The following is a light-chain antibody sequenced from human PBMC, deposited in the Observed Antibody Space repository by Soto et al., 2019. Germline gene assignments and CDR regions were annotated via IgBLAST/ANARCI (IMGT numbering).Light chain of an antibody. J-gene: IGKJ1*01. Sequence: EIVMTQSPATLSVSPGERVTLSCRASQSIRFNLAWYQQKPGQAPRLLIYIASTRAAGIPARFSGSGSGTEFTLSISSLQSEDSAIYYCQQYNNWPSWTFGQGTKVDIK. CDR1: QSIRFN. CDR3: QQYNNWPSWT. CDR2: IAS. V-gene: IGKV3-15*01.